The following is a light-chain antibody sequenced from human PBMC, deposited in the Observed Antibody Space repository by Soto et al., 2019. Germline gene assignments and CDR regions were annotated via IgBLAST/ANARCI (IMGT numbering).Light chain of an antibody. Sequence: EIVLTQSPGTLSLSPGERATLSCRASQSFNYNFLAWYQQKPGQAPRLLIYGASSRATGIPDRFSGSGSGTDFTLTVSKLEPEDFAVYYCKQYGSSSRTFGVGTKVEIK. V-gene: IGKV3-20*01. J-gene: IGKJ4*01. CDR3: KQYGSSSRT. CDR2: GAS. CDR1: QSFNYNF.